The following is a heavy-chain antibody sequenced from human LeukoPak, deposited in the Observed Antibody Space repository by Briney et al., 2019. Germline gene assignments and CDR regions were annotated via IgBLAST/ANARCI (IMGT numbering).Heavy chain of an antibody. V-gene: IGHV3-21*01. CDR3: ARDRNGGRYYFDY. J-gene: IGHJ4*02. CDR2: ISSSSSYI. D-gene: IGHD2-8*01. CDR1: GFTFSSYW. Sequence: GGSLRLSCAASGFTFSSYWMNWVRQAPGKGLEWVSSISSSSSYIYYADSVKGRFTISRDNAKNSLYLQMNSLRAEDTAVYYCARDRNGGRYYFDYWGQGTLVTVSS.